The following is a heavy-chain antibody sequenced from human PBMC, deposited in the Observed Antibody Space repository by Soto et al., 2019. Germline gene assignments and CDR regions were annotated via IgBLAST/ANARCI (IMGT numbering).Heavy chain of an antibody. Sequence: VQLLESGGGVVQPGGSLRLSCAASGFIFSSYGMSWVRQAPGKGLEWVSSISASGGSTYYADSVRGRFTISRDNSKSTLYLQMHSRRAEDTAVYYCAKDPECSGGSCYYDYWGQGTLVTVSS. V-gene: IGHV3-23*01. J-gene: IGHJ4*02. CDR2: ISASGGST. CDR1: GFIFSSYG. CDR3: AKDPECSGGSCYYDY. D-gene: IGHD2-15*01.